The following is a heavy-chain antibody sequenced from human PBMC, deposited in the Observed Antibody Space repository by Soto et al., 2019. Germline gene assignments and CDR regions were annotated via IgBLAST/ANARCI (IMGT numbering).Heavy chain of an antibody. CDR2: IYYSGST. CDR3: ARSGPVWSDYYYYGMDV. Sequence: PSETVSLTCTVSGGSISSYYWSWIRQPPGKGLEWIGYIYYSGSTNYNPSLKSRVTISVDTSKNQFSLKLSSVTAADTAVYYCARSGPVWSDYYYYGMDVWGQGTTVTVSS. V-gene: IGHV4-59*01. D-gene: IGHD2-15*01. J-gene: IGHJ6*02. CDR1: GGSISSYY.